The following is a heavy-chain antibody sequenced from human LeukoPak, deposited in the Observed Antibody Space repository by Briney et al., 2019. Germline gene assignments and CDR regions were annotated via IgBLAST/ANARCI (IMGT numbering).Heavy chain of an antibody. CDR3: ARVGAATYAFDS. V-gene: IGHV3-74*01. D-gene: IGHD3-16*01. Sequence: PGGSLRLSCAASGFTFSSYWMHWVRQAPGKGLVWVSRIKSDGSSTSYADSVKGRFTISRDNAKNTLYLQMNSLRAEDTAVYYCARVGAATYAFDSWGQGTMVTVSS. CDR1: GFTFSSYW. CDR2: IKSDGSST. J-gene: IGHJ3*02.